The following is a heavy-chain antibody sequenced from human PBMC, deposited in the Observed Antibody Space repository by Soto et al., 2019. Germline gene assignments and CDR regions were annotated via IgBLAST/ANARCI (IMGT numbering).Heavy chain of an antibody. V-gene: IGHV3-23*01. CDR3: AKVPVGATTAGNYY. CDR1: GFTCSSYA. D-gene: IGHD1-26*01. J-gene: IGHJ4*02. Sequence: EVQLLESGGGLVQPGGSLRLSCAASGFTCSSYAMSWVRQAPGKGLEWVSAISGSGVNTHYADSVQGRFTISRDNSKNTLYLQMTSLRAEDTAVYYCAKVPVGATTAGNYYWGQGTLVTVSS. CDR2: ISGSGVNT.